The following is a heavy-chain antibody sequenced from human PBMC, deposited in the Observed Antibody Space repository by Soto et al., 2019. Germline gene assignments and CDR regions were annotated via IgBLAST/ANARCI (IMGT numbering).Heavy chain of an antibody. CDR1: GFMLRNHW. CDR2: IKDDGSDK. J-gene: IGHJ5*02. V-gene: IGHV3-7*01. D-gene: IGHD1-1*01. Sequence: EVQLVESGGGLVQPGGSLRLSCAASGFMLRNHWMPWVRQAPGKGLEWVASIKDDGSDKYYVDSVKGRFTSSRDDTENSLYLQMNGLRVEDTAVYYCSRGELEPRGQGTLVTVSS. CDR3: SRGELEP.